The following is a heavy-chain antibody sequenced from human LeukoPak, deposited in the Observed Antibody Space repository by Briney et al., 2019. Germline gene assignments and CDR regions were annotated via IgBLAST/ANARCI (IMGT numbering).Heavy chain of an antibody. D-gene: IGHD3-10*01. J-gene: IGHJ4*02. V-gene: IGHV1-69*04. CDR2: IIPILGIA. CDR3: ASLYGSGSRSFDY. CDR1: GGTFSSYA. Sequence: SVEVSCKASGGTFSSYAISWVRQAPGQGLEWMGRIIPILGIANYAQKFQGRVTITADKSTSTAYMELSSLRSEDTAVYYCASLYGSGSRSFDYWGQGTLVTVSS.